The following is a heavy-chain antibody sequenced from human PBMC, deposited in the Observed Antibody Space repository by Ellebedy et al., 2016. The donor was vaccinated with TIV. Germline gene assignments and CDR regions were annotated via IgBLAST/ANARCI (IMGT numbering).Heavy chain of an antibody. J-gene: IGHJ6*02. Sequence: GGSLRLSXAASGFTFADHGMSWARQAPGKGLEWVSDINWNGGSTGYSDSVKGRFTISRDNAKNSLYLQMNTLRAEDTAVYYCARGHYGMDVWGQGTTATVSS. CDR1: GFTFADHG. CDR2: INWNGGST. CDR3: ARGHYGMDV. V-gene: IGHV3-20*03.